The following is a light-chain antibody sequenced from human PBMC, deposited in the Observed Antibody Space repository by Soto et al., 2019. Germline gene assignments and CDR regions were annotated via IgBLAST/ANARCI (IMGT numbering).Light chain of an antibody. CDR1: SSDIGGCDY. J-gene: IGLJ2*01. V-gene: IGLV2-14*01. Sequence: QSALTQPASVSGSPGQSITLSCTGTSSDIGGCDYVSWYQRHPGKAPKLIIYDVNNRPSGVSNRFSGSKSGNTASLTISGLQAEDEADYYCTSYASGSSHVVFGGGTKLTVL. CDR2: DVN. CDR3: TSYASGSSHVV.